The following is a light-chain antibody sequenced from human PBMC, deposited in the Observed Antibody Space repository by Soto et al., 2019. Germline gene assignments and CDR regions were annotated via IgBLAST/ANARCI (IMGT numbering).Light chain of an antibody. CDR1: QSVSSW. CDR2: DAS. CDR3: QQYDSYPRT. J-gene: IGKJ1*01. V-gene: IGKV1-5*01. Sequence: DIQMTQSPSTLSASVGDRVTITCRASQSVSSWLAWYQQKPGKAPKFLIYDASSLESGVPSRFSGSGSGTEFTLTISSLQPDDFANYYCQQYDSYPRTFGQGTKVETK.